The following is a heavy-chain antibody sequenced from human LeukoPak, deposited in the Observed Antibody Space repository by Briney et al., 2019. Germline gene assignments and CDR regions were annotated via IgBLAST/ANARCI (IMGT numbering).Heavy chain of an antibody. CDR2: ICSSSSYI. D-gene: IGHD6-13*01. Sequence: PGGSLRLSCAASGFTFSSYSMNWVRQAPGKGLEWVSSICSSSSYIYYADSVKGRFTISRDNAKNSLYLQMNSLRAEDTAVYYCARDPPPAAAGTSSWGQGTLVTVSS. CDR3: ARDPPPAAAGTSS. V-gene: IGHV3-21*01. CDR1: GFTFSSYS. J-gene: IGHJ5*02.